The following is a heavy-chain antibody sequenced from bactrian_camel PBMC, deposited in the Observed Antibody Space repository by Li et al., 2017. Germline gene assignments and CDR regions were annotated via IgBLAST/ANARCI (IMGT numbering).Heavy chain of an antibody. Sequence: DVQLVESGGGSVQVGGSLILSCVASGFTFGSHDMIWVRQAAGKGLEWVSGINWNGETTYYPDSVKGRFTISSDNAKNTVYLQLDSLKTEDTAMYYCAADALPSGASDFNGWGQGTQVTVS. CDR3: AADALPSGASDFNG. CDR1: GFTFGSHD. CDR2: INWNGETT. J-gene: IGHJ4*01. V-gene: IGHV3S40*01. D-gene: IGHD1*01.